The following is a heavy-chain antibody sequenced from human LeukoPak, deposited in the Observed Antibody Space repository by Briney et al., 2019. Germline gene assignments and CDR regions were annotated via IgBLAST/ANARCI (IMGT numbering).Heavy chain of an antibody. CDR3: AKAVTGIVVVVAAYPAPFDY. V-gene: IGHV3-23*01. CDR2: ISGSGGST. CDR1: GFTFSSYA. J-gene: IGHJ4*02. D-gene: IGHD2-15*01. Sequence: GGSLRLSCAASGFTFSSYAMSWVRQAPGKGLEWVSAISGSGGSTYYADSVKGRFTISRDNSKNTLYLQMSSLRAEDTAVYYCAKAVTGIVVVVAAYPAPFDYWGQGTLVTVSS.